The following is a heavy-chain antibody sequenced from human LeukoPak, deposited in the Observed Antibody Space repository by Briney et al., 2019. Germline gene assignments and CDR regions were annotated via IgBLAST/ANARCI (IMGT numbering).Heavy chain of an antibody. V-gene: IGHV4-59*01. J-gene: IGHJ4*02. CDR3: ARGQVLGYSNY. D-gene: IGHD6-13*01. Sequence: SETLSLTCTVSGGSISSYYWSWIRQPPGRGLEWIGYIYYSGSTNYNPSLKSRVTISVDTSKNQFSLKLSSVTAADTAVYYCARGQVLGYSNYWGQGTLVTVSS. CDR2: IYYSGST. CDR1: GGSISSYY.